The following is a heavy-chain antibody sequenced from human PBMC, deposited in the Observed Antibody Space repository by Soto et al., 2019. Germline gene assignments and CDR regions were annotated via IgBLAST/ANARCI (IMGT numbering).Heavy chain of an antibody. Sequence: SVKVSCKASGGTVSSYAISWVRQAPGQGLEWMGGIIPIFGTANYAQKFQGRVTITADKSTRTAYMELISLISEDTAVYYCARDCWDVERATMFDYWAQGTLVTVSS. D-gene: IGHD5-12*01. V-gene: IGHV1-69*06. CDR1: GGTVSSYA. J-gene: IGHJ4*02. CDR2: IIPIFGTA. CDR3: ARDCWDVERATMFDY.